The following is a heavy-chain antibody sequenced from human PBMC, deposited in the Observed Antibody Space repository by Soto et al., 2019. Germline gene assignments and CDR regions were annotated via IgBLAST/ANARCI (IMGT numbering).Heavy chain of an antibody. CDR3: ARDASGTTSFLAS. CDR2: IWLDGSER. J-gene: IGHJ5*01. CDR1: GFMFGTSG. Sequence: QLVASGGGLVQPGGSLRLSCEASGFMFGTSGMHWVRQAPGKGLEWVSGIWLDGSERYYSDSVKGRFTISRDNSKNTLFLQMNSLRVEDTAVYFCARDASGTTSFLASWGQGTLVTVSS. D-gene: IGHD1-1*01. V-gene: IGHV3-33*01.